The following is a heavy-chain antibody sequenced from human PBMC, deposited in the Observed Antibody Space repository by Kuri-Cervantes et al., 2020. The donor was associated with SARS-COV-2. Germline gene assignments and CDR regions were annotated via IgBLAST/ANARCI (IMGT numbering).Heavy chain of an antibody. CDR3: ARDWNPNRFLEWLLYLAGYGMDV. Sequence: GGSLRLSCAASGFTFSSYWMSWVRQAPGKGLEWVANIKQDGSEKYYVDSVKGRFTISRDNAKNSLYLQMNSLRAEDTAVYYCARDWNPNRFLEWLLYLAGYGMDVWGQGTTVTVSS. D-gene: IGHD3-3*01. J-gene: IGHJ6*02. CDR2: IKQDGSEK. CDR1: GFTFSSYW. V-gene: IGHV3-7*03.